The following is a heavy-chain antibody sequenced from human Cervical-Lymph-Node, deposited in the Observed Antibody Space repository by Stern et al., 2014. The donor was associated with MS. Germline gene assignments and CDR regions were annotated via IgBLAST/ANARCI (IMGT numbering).Heavy chain of an antibody. V-gene: IGHV4-61*02. D-gene: IGHD2-2*01. CDR2: IYTSGST. Sequence: QVQLQESGPGLVKPSQTLSLTCTVSGGSISSGSYYWSWIRQPAGKGLEWIGRIYTSGSTNYNPSLKSRVTISVDTSKNQFSRKRSSVTAADTAVYYCARERIVVVPAARIHYYYYGMDVWGQGTTVTVSS. J-gene: IGHJ6*02. CDR3: ARERIVVVPAARIHYYYYGMDV. CDR1: GGSISSGSYY.